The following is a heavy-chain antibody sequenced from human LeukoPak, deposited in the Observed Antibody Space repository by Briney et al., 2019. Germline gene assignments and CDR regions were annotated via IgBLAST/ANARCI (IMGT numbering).Heavy chain of an antibody. Sequence: GGSLRLSCAASGFTFSSYWMSWVRQAPGKGLEWVAVISYDGSTKNYADSVKDRFPISRDNSENTLYLQMSSLRAEDTAVYYCAGVPNVREGEWFDPWGQGTLVTVSS. CDR1: GFTFSSYW. D-gene: IGHD3-16*01. CDR3: AGVPNVREGEWFDP. CDR2: ISYDGSTK. J-gene: IGHJ5*02. V-gene: IGHV3-30*03.